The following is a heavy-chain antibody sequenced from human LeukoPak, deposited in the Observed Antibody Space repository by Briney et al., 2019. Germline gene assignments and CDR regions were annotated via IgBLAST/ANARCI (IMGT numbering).Heavy chain of an antibody. CDR2: IIPIFGTA. CDR1: GYTFTSYD. V-gene: IGHV1-69*13. J-gene: IGHJ6*03. Sequence: ASVKVSCKASGYTFTSYDINWVRQAPGQGLEWMGGIIPIFGTANYAQKFQGRVTITADESTSTAYMELSSLRSVDTAVYYCARGGEGPNYYYYYMDVWGKGTTVTISS. CDR3: ARGGEGPNYYYYYMDV. D-gene: IGHD3-16*01.